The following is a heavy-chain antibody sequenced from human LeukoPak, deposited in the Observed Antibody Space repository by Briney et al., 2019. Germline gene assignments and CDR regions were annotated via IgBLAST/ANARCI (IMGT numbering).Heavy chain of an antibody. D-gene: IGHD2-2*01. CDR1: GFTFSSYA. Sequence: PGGSLRLSCAASGFTFSSYAMSWVRQAPGKWLEWVSAIIGSGGSTYYADSVKGRFTISRDNSKHTLYLQMNSLRAEDTAVYYCAKEHIVVVPAAIPHFDYWGQGTLVTVSS. J-gene: IGHJ4*02. CDR2: IIGSGGST. V-gene: IGHV3-23*01. CDR3: AKEHIVVVPAAIPHFDY.